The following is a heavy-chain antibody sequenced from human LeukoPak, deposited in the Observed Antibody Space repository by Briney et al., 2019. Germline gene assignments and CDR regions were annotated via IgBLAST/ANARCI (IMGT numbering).Heavy chain of an antibody. CDR1: GFTFDDYA. Sequence: PGGSLRLSCAASGFTFDDYAMHWVRQAPGKGLEWVSGISWNSGSIGYADSVKGRFTISRDNAKNSLYLQMNSLRAEDMALYYCAKDATAYYGSGGAFDIWGQGTMVTVSS. V-gene: IGHV3-9*03. J-gene: IGHJ3*02. CDR3: AKDATAYYGSGGAFDI. D-gene: IGHD3-10*01. CDR2: ISWNSGSI.